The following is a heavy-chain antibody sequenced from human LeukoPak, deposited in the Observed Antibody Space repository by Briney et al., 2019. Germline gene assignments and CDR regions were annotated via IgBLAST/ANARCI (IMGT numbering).Heavy chain of an antibody. CDR3: ARHIYDKSGYTYYFDD. CDR1: GGSISSSSYY. Sequence: SETLSLTCTISGGSISSSSYYWGWIRQPSGKGLEWIGSIYYGGSTYYHPSLRSRLTISVDTSKNQFSLKLSSVTAADTAVYYCARHIYDKSGYTYYFDDWGQGTLVTVSS. J-gene: IGHJ4*02. D-gene: IGHD3-22*01. CDR2: IYYGGST. V-gene: IGHV4-39*01.